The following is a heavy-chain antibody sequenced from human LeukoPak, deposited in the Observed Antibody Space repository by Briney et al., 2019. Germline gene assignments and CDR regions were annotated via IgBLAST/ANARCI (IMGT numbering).Heavy chain of an antibody. CDR1: GFSLSGYW. D-gene: IGHD2-15*01. Sequence: GGSLRLSCVASGFSLSGYWMYWVRQAPGKGLMYISRNNGDGSTTNYADVVKGRFTMSRDNVKNTLYLQMNSPRVEDTAVYYCARDPRNVGLAPWGQGTLVTVSS. CDR2: NNGDGSTT. CDR3: ARDPRNVGLAP. V-gene: IGHV3-74*01. J-gene: IGHJ5*02.